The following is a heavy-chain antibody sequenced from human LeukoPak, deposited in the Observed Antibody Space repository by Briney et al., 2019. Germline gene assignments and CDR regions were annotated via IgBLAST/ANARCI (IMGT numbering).Heavy chain of an antibody. CDR2: SSGSGGRT. CDR1: GFTFSSYA. CDR3: ATGSSGYYDDYFDY. J-gene: IGHJ4*02. Sequence: GGSLRLSCAASGFTFSSYAMSWVRQAPGKGRDWVSASSGSGGRTYYADSVKGRFTISRDNSKKTLYLQLNSLRAEDRAVYHCATGSSGYYDDYFDYWGQGTLVTVSS. D-gene: IGHD3-22*01. V-gene: IGHV3-23*01.